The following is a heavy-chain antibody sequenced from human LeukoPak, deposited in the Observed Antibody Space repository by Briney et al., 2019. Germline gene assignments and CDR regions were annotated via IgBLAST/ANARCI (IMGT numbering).Heavy chain of an antibody. CDR1: GFTFSSYT. V-gene: IGHV3-21*01. CDR2: ISSSSSYI. CDR3: ASSLVAGYYYYNYYYMDV. D-gene: IGHD5-18*01. J-gene: IGHJ6*03. Sequence: MAGGSLRLSCAASGFTFSSYTMNWVRQAPGKGLEWVSSISSSSSYIYYADSVEGRFTISRDNAKNSLYLQMNSLRAEDTAVYYCASSLVAGYYYYNYYYMDVWGKGTTVTVSS.